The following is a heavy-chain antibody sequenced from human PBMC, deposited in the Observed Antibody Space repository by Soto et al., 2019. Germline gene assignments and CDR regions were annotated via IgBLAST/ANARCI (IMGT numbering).Heavy chain of an antibody. CDR2: ISETGSHT. CDR3: ARSLRATSPLTF. D-gene: IGHD7-27*01. Sequence: GGSLRLSCEASGFTFTDYHMSWIRQAPGKGLEWVASISETGSHTAYAESVKGRFTISRDNARPSVFLQMNSLRSDDTAVYFCARSLRATSPLTFWGQGTPVTVSS. V-gene: IGHV3-11*06. J-gene: IGHJ4*02. CDR1: GFTFTDYH.